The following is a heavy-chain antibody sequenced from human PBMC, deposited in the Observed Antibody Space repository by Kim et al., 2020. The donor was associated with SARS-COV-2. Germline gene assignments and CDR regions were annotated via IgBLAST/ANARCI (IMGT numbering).Heavy chain of an antibody. CDR2: INPSGGST. Sequence: ASVKVSCKASGYTFTSYYMHWVRQAPGQGLEWMGIINPSGGSTSYAQKFQGRVTMTRDTSTSTVYMELSSLRSEDTAVYYCARCDPCIGIAAAGTGGFDPWGQGTLVTVSS. CDR1: GYTFTSYY. CDR3: ARCDPCIGIAAAGTGGFDP. D-gene: IGHD6-13*01. V-gene: IGHV1-46*01. J-gene: IGHJ5*02.